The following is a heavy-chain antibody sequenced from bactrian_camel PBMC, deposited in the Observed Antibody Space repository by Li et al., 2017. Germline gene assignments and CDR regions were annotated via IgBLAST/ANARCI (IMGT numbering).Heavy chain of an antibody. CDR1: GITFSSYY. CDR2: IHSEGDKT. D-gene: IGHD6*01. CDR3: AEGRGSRGEHCYSINC. Sequence: HVQLVESGGGLVKPGGSLRLSCAATGITFSSYYITWVRRRPGKDLEWVSSIHSEGDKTYYSGHAMGRFTISRDSDSNTVYLQMNNLQPEDTATYYCAEGRGSRGEHCYSINCWGQGTQVTVS. J-gene: IGHJ4*01. V-gene: IGHV3-2*01.